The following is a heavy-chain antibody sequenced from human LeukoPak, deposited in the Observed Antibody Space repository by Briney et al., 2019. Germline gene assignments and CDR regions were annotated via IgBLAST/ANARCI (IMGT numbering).Heavy chain of an antibody. CDR2: IRSYSSYI. D-gene: IGHD6-13*01. CDR3: AKDSKPAAGPFHY. J-gene: IGHJ4*02. V-gene: IGHV3-21*04. Sequence: GGSLRLSCAASGFTFDTYNFNWVRQAPGKGLEWVATIRSYSSYIHYADSVKGRFTISRDDAKKSLYLQMNSLRAEDTAVYYCAKDSKPAAGPFHYWGQGTLVTVSS. CDR1: GFTFDTYN.